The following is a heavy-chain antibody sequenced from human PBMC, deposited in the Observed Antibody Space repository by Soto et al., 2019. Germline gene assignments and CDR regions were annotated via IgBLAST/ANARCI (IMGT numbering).Heavy chain of an antibody. CDR1: GYTFTSYG. D-gene: IGHD3-9*01. J-gene: IGHJ3*02. CDR3: ARDPPKLRYFDWPYSFDI. Sequence: ASVKVSCKASGYTFTSYGISWVRQAPGQGLEWMGWISAYNGNTNYAQKLQGRITMTTDTSTSTAYMELRSLRSDDTAVYYCARDPPKLRYFDWPYSFDIWGQGTMVTVS. V-gene: IGHV1-18*01. CDR2: ISAYNGNT.